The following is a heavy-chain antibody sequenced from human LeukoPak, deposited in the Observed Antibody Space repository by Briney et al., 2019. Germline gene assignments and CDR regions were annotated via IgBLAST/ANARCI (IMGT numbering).Heavy chain of an antibody. D-gene: IGHD6-19*01. CDR2: INPSGGST. CDR1: GYTFTSYY. V-gene: IGHV1-46*01. CDR3: ARDRGSGWLDY. Sequence: ASVKVSCKASGYTFTSYYMHWVRQAPGQGLEWMGIINPSGGSTSYAQKFQGRVTMTRDTSTSTVYMELSSLRSEDTAVYDCARDRGSGWLDYWGQGTLVTVSS. J-gene: IGHJ4*02.